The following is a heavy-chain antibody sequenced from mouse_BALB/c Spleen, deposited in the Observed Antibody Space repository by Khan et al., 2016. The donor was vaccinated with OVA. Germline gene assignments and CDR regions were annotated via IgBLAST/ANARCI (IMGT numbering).Heavy chain of an antibody. V-gene: IGHV14-3*02. CDR1: GFNIKDTY. CDR2: IDPANDDS. J-gene: IGHJ3*01. D-gene: IGHD2-10*02. Sequence: VHLKESGAELVKPGASVKLPCSASGFNIKDTYIHWMKQRPEQGLEWIGRIDPANDDSKYGPKFQAKATLTADTSSNTASLQLRSLTSADTAVSYCATLYGNRLASGGQGTLVSVSA. CDR3: ATLYGNRLAS.